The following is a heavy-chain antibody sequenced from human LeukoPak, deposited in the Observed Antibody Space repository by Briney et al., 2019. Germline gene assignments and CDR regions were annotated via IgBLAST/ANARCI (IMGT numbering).Heavy chain of an antibody. D-gene: IGHD3-22*01. J-gene: IGHJ6*03. CDR1: GFTFSSYW. Sequence: GGSLRLSCAASGFTFSSYWMSWVRQAPGKGQEWVGNIKQDGSEKYYVDSVKGRFTISRDNAKNSLNLQMNSLRAEDTAVYYCAKDSSGTFGLYYYYTDVWGKGTTVTISS. CDR3: AKDSSGTFGLYYYYTDV. CDR2: IKQDGSEK. V-gene: IGHV3-7*01.